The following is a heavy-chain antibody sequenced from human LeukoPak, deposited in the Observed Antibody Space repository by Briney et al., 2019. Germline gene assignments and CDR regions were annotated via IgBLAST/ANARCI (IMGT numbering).Heavy chain of an antibody. D-gene: IGHD6-6*01. V-gene: IGHV4-59*01. CDR1: GGSISSYY. CDR2: IYYSGST. CDR3: ASIAARRGYYYYYYMDV. J-gene: IGHJ6*03. Sequence: SETLSLTCTVSGGSISSYYWSWIRQPLGKGVEWIGYIYYSGSTNYNPSLKSRVTISVDTSKNQFSLKLSSVTAADTAVYYCASIAARRGYYYYYYMDVWGKGTTVTVSS.